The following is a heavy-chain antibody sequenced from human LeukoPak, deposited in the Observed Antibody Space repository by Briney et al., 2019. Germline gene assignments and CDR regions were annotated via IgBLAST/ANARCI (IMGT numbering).Heavy chain of an antibody. J-gene: IGHJ4*02. CDR1: GYTFTSYY. Sequence: ASAKVSCKASGYTFTSYYMHWVRQAPGQGLEWMGWINPNSGGTNYAQKFQGRVTMTRDTSISTAYMELSRLRSDDTAVYYCARGKAVAGRFDYWGQGTLVTVSS. CDR3: ARGKAVAGRFDY. D-gene: IGHD6-19*01. CDR2: INPNSGGT. V-gene: IGHV1-2*02.